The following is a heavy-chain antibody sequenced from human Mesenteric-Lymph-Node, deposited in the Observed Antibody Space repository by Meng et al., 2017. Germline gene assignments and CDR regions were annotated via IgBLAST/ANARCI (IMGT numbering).Heavy chain of an antibody. CDR2: IHYTRGT. Sequence: SETLSLTCTVSGDSINSNIWSWIRQSPGKGLEWIGYIHYTRGTNYYPAHMSRATMSLDKSKNHFPLELNSVTAADTAVYYCARGFYDSRGYSAPFDSWGQGTLVTVSS. V-gene: IGHV4-59*01. J-gene: IGHJ4*02. CDR1: GDSINSNI. CDR3: ARGFYDSRGYSAPFDS. D-gene: IGHD3-22*01.